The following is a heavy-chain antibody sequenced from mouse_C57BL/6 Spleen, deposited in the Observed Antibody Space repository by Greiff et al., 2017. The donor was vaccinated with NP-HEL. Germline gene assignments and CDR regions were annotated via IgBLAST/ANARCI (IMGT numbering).Heavy chain of an antibody. D-gene: IGHD4-1*01. V-gene: IGHV2-2*01. CDR3: ARSLPNWDERYFDY. J-gene: IGHJ2*01. CDR2: IWSGGST. CDR1: GFSLTSYG. Sequence: VQVVESGPGLVQPSQSLSITCTVSGFSLTSYGVHWVRQSPGKGLEWLGVIWSGGSTDYNAAFISRLSISKDNSKSQVFFKMNSLQADDTAIYYCARSLPNWDERYFDYWGQGTTLTVSS.